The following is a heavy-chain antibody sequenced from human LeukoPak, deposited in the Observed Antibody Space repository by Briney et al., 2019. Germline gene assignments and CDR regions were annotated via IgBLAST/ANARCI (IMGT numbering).Heavy chain of an antibody. J-gene: IGHJ5*02. CDR1: GYIFTNHY. Sequence: ASVMVSCKASGYIFTNHYMHWVRQAPGQGLEWMGLINPSGSSTLYAEKFRGRIIMTRDMSTATDYMELSSLRSEDTAVYYCARVRDYDMYNWFDPWGQGTLVTVSS. CDR3: ARVRDYDMYNWFDP. D-gene: IGHD3-9*01. CDR2: INPSGSST. V-gene: IGHV1-46*01.